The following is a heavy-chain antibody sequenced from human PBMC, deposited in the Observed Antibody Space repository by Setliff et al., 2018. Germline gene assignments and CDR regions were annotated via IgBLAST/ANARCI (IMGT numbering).Heavy chain of an antibody. D-gene: IGHD3-9*01. CDR3: ARERLYYDDLTGFSPEAFDI. CDR1: GDSISSTYYY. V-gene: IGHV4-39*07. CDR2: ISFGGNT. Sequence: SETLSLTCTVSGDSISSTYYYWGWIRQPPGKGLEWIGSISFGGNTYYNPSLKSGVTISLDTSKNQFSRKMNSVTEADTAVYSCARERLYYDDLTGFSPEAFDILGQGTLVTVSS. J-gene: IGHJ3*02.